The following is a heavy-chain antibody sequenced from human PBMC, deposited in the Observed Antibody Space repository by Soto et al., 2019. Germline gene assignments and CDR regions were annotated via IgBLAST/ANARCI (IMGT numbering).Heavy chain of an antibody. V-gene: IGHV1-69*13. D-gene: IGHD3-10*01. CDR2: IIPIFGTA. CDR1: GGTFSSYA. CDR3: ARGRGPRYYYYGMDV. Sequence: SVKVSCKASGGTFSSYAISWVRQSPGQGLEWMGGIIPIFGTANYAQKFQGRVTITADESTSTAYMELSSLRSEDTAVYYCARGRGPRYYYYGMDVWGQGTTVTVSS. J-gene: IGHJ6*02.